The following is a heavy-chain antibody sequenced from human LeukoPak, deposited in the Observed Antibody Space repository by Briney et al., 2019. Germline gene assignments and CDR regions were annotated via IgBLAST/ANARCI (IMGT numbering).Heavy chain of an antibody. J-gene: IGHJ4*02. CDR3: TRGESVAGTARPSGY. D-gene: IGHD6-19*01. V-gene: IGHV1-2*02. Sequence: GASVKVSCKASGYTFTGYYMHWVRQAPGQGLEWMGWINPNSGGTNYAQKFQGRVTMTRDTSISTAYMELSSLTSEDTAVYYCTRGESVAGTARPSGYWGQGTLVTVSS. CDR1: GYTFTGYY. CDR2: INPNSGGT.